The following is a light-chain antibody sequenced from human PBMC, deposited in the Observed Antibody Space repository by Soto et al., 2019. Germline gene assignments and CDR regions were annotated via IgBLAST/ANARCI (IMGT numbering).Light chain of an antibody. V-gene: IGKV3-20*01. CDR1: QSVSSSY. CDR3: QQYGSLWT. J-gene: IGKJ1*01. Sequence: ESVLTHAPGTLSLYPGERATLSCRASQSVSSSYLAWYQQKPGQAPRLLIYGASSRATGIPDRFSGSGSGTDFTLTISRLEPEDFAVYYCQQYGSLWTFGQGTKV. CDR2: GAS.